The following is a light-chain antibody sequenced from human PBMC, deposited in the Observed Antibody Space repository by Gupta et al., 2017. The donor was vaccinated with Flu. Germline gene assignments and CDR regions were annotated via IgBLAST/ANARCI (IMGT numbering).Light chain of an antibody. CDR1: QSVNSD. J-gene: IGKJ1*01. CDR3: QQRRRWPRT. Sequence: PATLALSPGERATLSCRASQSVNSDLAWYQQKPGQAPRLLIHDASNRATGIPARFSGSGSGTDFILTISSLEPEDFAVYYCQQRRRWPRTFGQGTKVEIK. V-gene: IGKV3-11*01. CDR2: DAS.